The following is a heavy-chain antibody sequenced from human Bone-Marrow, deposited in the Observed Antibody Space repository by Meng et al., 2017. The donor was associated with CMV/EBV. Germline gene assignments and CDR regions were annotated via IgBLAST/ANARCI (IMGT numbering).Heavy chain of an antibody. V-gene: IGHV4-61*08. CDR1: GVSVRSVDHF. Sequence: LRLSCTVSGVSVRSVDHFWTWVRQSPGKGLEWIGNIYHSGSSNYNPSLKSRVTISVDTSKNQFSLKLSSVTAADTAVYYCARDPAYCGGDCSPDAFDIWGQGTMVTVSS. CDR3: ARDPAYCGGDCSPDAFDI. D-gene: IGHD2-21*01. J-gene: IGHJ3*02. CDR2: IYHSGSS.